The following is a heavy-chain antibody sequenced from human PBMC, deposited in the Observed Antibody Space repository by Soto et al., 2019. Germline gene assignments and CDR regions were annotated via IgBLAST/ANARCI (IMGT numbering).Heavy chain of an antibody. CDR2: IIPIFGTA. CDR3: ARDLGPYYYGSGSYPFDY. V-gene: IGHV1-69*13. D-gene: IGHD3-10*01. J-gene: IGHJ4*02. Sequence: SVKVSCKASGGTFSSYAISWVRQAPGQGLEWMGGIIPIFGTANYAQKFQGRVTITADESTSTAYMELSSLRSEDTAVYYCARDLGPYYYGSGSYPFDYWGQGTLVTVSS. CDR1: GGTFSSYA.